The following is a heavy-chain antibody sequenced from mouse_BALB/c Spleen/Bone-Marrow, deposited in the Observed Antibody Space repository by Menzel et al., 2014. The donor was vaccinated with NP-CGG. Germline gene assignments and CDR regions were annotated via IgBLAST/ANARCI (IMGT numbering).Heavy chain of an antibody. CDR3: ARPSYDYDLAWFAY. CDR1: GDSITSGY. V-gene: IGHV3-8*02. D-gene: IGHD2-4*01. CDR2: ISYSGST. J-gene: IGHJ3*01. Sequence: EVQLVESGPSLVKPSQTLSLTCSVTGDSITSGYWNWIRKFPGNKLEYMGYISYSGSTYYIPSLKSRISITRDTSKNQYYLQLNSVTTEDTATYYCARPSYDYDLAWFAYWGQGTLVTVSA.